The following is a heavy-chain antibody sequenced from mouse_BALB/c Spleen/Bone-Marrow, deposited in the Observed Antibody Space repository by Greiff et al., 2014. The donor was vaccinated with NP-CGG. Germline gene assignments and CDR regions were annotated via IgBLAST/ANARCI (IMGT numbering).Heavy chain of an antibody. Sequence: QVPLQQSGAELVKPGTSVKLSCTASGYNFTSYWINWVQLRPGNGLEWIGDIYPGSGSTNYTEKFKSPATLPVDTSSSTAYMPRSSRASEDAALYYCARGAGANWDYFDYWGQGTTLTGSS. CDR3: ARGAGANWDYFDY. J-gene: IGHJ2*01. D-gene: IGHD4-1*01. CDR1: GYNFTSYW. CDR2: IYPGSGST. V-gene: IGHV1-55*01.